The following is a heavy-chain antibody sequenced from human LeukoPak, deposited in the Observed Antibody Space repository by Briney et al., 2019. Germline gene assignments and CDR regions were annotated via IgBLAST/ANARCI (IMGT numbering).Heavy chain of an antibody. CDR1: GYSFSTYW. Sequence: GESLKISCKGSGYSFSTYWIGWVRQMSGKGLEWMGIIYPGDSDTRYSPSFQGQVTISADKFISTAYLQWSSLKASDTAMYYCARGRDGYSRPFDYWGQGTLVTVFS. CDR2: IYPGDSDT. V-gene: IGHV5-51*01. D-gene: IGHD5-24*01. CDR3: ARGRDGYSRPFDY. J-gene: IGHJ4*02.